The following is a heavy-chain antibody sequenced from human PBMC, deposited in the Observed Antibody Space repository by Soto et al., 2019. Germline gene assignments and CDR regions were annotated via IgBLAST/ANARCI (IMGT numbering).Heavy chain of an antibody. V-gene: IGHV4-59*01. D-gene: IGHD2-2*01. CDR2: IYYSGST. CDR1: GGSISSYY. Sequence: ETLSLTCTVSGGSISSYYWSWIRQPPGKGLEWIGYIYYSGSTNSNPSLKSRATISLATSKNQFSLKLSSVTAADTAVYYCARQGPASILNTWFDPWGQGTLVTVSS. J-gene: IGHJ5*02. CDR3: ARQGPASILNTWFDP.